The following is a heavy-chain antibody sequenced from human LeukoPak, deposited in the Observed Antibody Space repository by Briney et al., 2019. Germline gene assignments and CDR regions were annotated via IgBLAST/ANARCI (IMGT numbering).Heavy chain of an antibody. CDR1: GFTFSRLG. V-gene: IGHV3-30*03. Sequence: PGRSLRLSCAPSGFTFSRLGMHWVRQAPGKGLEWVAIISNDGSRKYYAHSVEGRFTISRDNSKNTLYLQMDSLRAEGTAVYYCARDRAWNYFDYWGQGTLVTVSS. CDR3: ARDRAWNYFDY. D-gene: IGHD3-3*01. CDR2: ISNDGSRK. J-gene: IGHJ4*02.